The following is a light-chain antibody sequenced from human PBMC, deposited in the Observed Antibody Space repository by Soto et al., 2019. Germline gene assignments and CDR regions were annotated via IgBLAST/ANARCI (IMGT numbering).Light chain of an antibody. CDR3: QQYGSSPRT. CDR2: GAS. J-gene: IGKJ1*01. V-gene: IGKV3-20*01. CDR1: QSVSSSY. Sequence: EIVLTQSAGTLSLSPGERATLSCRASQSVSSSYLAWYQQTPGQAPRLLIYGASSRATGIPDRFSGSGSGTDFTLTISRLEPEDFAVYYCQQYGSSPRTFGQGTKVDIK.